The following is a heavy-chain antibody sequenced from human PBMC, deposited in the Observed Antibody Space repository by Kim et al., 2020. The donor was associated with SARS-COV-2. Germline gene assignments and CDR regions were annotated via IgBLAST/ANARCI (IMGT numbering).Heavy chain of an antibody. CDR2: INTNTGNP. J-gene: IGHJ4*02. V-gene: IGHV7-4-1*02. CDR3: ARDRGGQEDSSSYELDY. D-gene: IGHD6-13*01. CDR1: GYTFTSYA. Sequence: ASVKVSCKASGYTFTSYAMNWVRQAPGQGLEWMGWINTNTGNPTYAQGFTGRFVFSLDTSVSTAYLQISSLKAEDTAVYYCARDRGGQEDSSSYELDYWGQGTLVTVSS.